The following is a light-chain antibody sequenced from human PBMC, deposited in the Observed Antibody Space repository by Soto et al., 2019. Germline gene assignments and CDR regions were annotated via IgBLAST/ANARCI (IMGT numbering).Light chain of an antibody. CDR2: GAS. CDR1: QSVSNSY. J-gene: IGKJ1*01. Sequence: DIVLTQSPGTLSLSPGERATLSCRASQSVSNSYLAWYQQKPGQAPRLLIYGASSRATGIPDKFSGDGAETNYAPNIIRLEAHDFVVYYCQHYGTSPTWTFGQGTKVEVK. CDR3: QHYGTSPTWT. V-gene: IGKV3-20*01.